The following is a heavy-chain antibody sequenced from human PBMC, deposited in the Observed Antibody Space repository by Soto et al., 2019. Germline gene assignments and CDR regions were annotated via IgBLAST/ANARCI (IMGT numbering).Heavy chain of an antibody. Sequence: ASVKVSCKASGGTFSSYAISWVRQAPGQGLEWMGGIIPIFGTANYAQKFQGRVTITADESTSTAYMELSSLRSEDTAVYYCARLRGDSSGWYVSYWGQGTLVTVSS. J-gene: IGHJ4*02. CDR2: IIPIFGTA. CDR3: ARLRGDSSGWYVSY. V-gene: IGHV1-69*13. D-gene: IGHD6-19*01. CDR1: GGTFSSYA.